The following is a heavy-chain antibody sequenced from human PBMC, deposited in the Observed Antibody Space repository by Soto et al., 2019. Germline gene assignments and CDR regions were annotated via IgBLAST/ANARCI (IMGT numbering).Heavy chain of an antibody. CDR1: GYTFTSYD. D-gene: IGHD3-22*01. J-gene: IGHJ6*02. CDR2: MNPNSGNT. CDR3: ARATANNYYDSSGYYYGDYYYDMDV. Sequence: ASVKVSCKASGYTFTSYDINWVRQATGQGLEWMGWMNPNSGNTGYAQKFQGRVTMTRNTSISTAYMELSSLRSEDTAVYYCARATANNYYDSSGYYYGDYYYDMDVWGQGTPVTVSS. V-gene: IGHV1-8*01.